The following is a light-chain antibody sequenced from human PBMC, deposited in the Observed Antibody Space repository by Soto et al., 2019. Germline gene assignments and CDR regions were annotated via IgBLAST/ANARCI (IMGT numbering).Light chain of an antibody. CDR3: QHYNSAPQT. V-gene: IGKV1-5*03. J-gene: IGKJ1*01. CDR2: KAS. Sequence: DIQMTQSPSTLSGSVGDRVTITCRASQTISSWLAWYQQKPGKAPKLLIYKASTLKSGVPSRFSGSGSVTEFTLTISGLQPDDFATYYCQHYNSAPQTFGQGTKVDIK. CDR1: QTISSW.